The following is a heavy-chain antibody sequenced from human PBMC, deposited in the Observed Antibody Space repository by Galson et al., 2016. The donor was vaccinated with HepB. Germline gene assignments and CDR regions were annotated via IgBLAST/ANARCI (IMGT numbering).Heavy chain of an antibody. CDR3: ARAYYFDSSGDYFDD. D-gene: IGHD3-22*01. J-gene: IGHJ4*02. CDR2: IYPDDSDT. V-gene: IGHV5-51*01. Sequence: QSGAEVKKPGESLKISCLNSGYHFSKFWIGWVRQEPGKGLEWMGIIYPDDSDTRYSPSFAGQVTISADRSTSTVYLQWSSLKASDTAMYFCARAYYFDSSGDYFDDWGLGTLVTVSS. CDR1: GYHFSKFW.